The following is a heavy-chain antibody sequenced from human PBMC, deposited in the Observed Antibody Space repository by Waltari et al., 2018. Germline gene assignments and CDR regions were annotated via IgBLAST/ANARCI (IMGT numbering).Heavy chain of an antibody. Sequence: QVQLQESGPGLVKPSETLSLTCAVSGYSISSGYYWGWIRQPPGKGLEWIGSIYHSGGTYYNPSLKSRVTISVDTSKNQFSLKLSSVTAADTAVYYCARFIAAPASFDYWGQGTLVTVSS. J-gene: IGHJ4*02. D-gene: IGHD6-13*01. V-gene: IGHV4-38-2*01. CDR2: IYHSGGT. CDR3: ARFIAAPASFDY. CDR1: GYSISSGYY.